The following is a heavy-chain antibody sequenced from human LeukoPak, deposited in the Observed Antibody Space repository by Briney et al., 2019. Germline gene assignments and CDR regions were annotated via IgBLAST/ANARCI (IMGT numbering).Heavy chain of an antibody. V-gene: IGHV3-23*01. Sequence: GGSLRLSCAASGFTFSSYAMSWVRQAPGKGLERVSAISGSGGSTYYADSVKGRFTISRDNAKNSLYLQMNSLRAEDTALYHCTRRSFDRGDAFDIWGQGTMVTVSS. D-gene: IGHD3-22*01. CDR1: GFTFSSYA. J-gene: IGHJ3*02. CDR3: TRRSFDRGDAFDI. CDR2: ISGSGGST.